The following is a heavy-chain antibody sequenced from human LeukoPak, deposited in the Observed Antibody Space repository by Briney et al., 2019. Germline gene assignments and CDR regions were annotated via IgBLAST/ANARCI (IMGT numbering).Heavy chain of an antibody. CDR1: GGSISSSSYY. CDR2: IYYSGST. Sequence: SETLSLTCTVSGGSISSSSYYWGWIRQPPGKGLEWIGSIYYSGSTYYNPSLKSRVTISVDSSKNQFSLKLSSVTAADTAIYFCATRHHSRTYMVPLDSWGQGTLVTVSS. J-gene: IGHJ4*02. D-gene: IGHD3-10*01. CDR3: ATRHHSRTYMVPLDS. V-gene: IGHV4-39*07.